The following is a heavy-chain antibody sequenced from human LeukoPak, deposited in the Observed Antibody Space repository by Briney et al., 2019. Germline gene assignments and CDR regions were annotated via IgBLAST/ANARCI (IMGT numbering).Heavy chain of an antibody. CDR1: GFTLSNYW. V-gene: IGHV3-74*01. CDR3: ARFVVVTAGDY. D-gene: IGHD2-21*02. CDR2: LHSNGAFT. J-gene: IGHJ4*01. Sequence: GGSLRLSCSASGFTLSNYWMHWVRHAPGKGLVWVARLHSNGAFTTYADSVKGRFTISRDTAKNTLYLQMNSLRVEDTAVYYCARFVVVTAGDYWGQGTLVTVSS.